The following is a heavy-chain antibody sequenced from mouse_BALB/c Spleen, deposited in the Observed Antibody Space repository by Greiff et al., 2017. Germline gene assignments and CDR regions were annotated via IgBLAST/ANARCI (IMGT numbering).Heavy chain of an antibody. J-gene: IGHJ2*01. CDR2: ISNGGGST. CDR3: ARHLRYFDY. V-gene: IGHV5-12-2*01. CDR1: GFTFSSYT. Sequence: EVQLQQSGGGLVQPGGSLKLSCAASGFTFSSYTMSWVRQTPEKRLEWVAYISNGGGSTYYPDTVKGRFTISRDNAKNTLYLQMSSLKSEDTAMYYCARHLRYFDYWGQGTTLTVSS.